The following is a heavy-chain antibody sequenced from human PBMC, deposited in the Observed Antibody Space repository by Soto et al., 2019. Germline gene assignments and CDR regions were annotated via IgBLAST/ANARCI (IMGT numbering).Heavy chain of an antibody. D-gene: IGHD4-17*01. CDR1: GGSISSGDYY. J-gene: IGHJ4*02. CDR2: IYYSGST. CDR3: ARDDSRYGGKKALDY. V-gene: IGHV4-30-4*01. Sequence: SEILSLTCTVSGGSISSGDYYWSWIRQPPGKGLEWIGYIYYSGSTYYNPSLKSRVTISVDTSKNQFSLKLSSVTAADTAVYYCARDDSRYGGKKALDYWGQGTLVTAPQ.